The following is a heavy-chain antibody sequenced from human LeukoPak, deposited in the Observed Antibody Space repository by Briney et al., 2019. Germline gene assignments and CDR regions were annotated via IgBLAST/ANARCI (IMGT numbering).Heavy chain of an antibody. J-gene: IGHJ4*02. V-gene: IGHV3-30*02. Sequence: GGSLRLSCAASGFTFSSYGMHWVRQAPGKGLEWVAFIRYDGSNKYYADSVKGRFTISRDNSKNTLYLQMNSLRAEDTAVYYCAKGNGYSSSWYGLYFDYWGQGTLVTVSS. CDR3: AKGNGYSSSWYGLYFDY. CDR2: IRYDGSNK. CDR1: GFTFSSYG. D-gene: IGHD6-13*01.